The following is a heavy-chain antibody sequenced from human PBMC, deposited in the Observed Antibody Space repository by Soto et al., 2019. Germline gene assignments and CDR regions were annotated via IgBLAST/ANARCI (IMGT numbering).Heavy chain of an antibody. V-gene: IGHV4-31*03. Sequence: SETLSLTCTVSGGSISSGGYYWSWIRQHPGKGLEWIGYIYYSGSTYYNPSLKSRVTISVDTSKNQFSLKLSSVTAADTAVYYCARVDLRLGELSLTYYYGMDVWGQGTTVTVSS. CDR2: IYYSGST. J-gene: IGHJ6*02. D-gene: IGHD3-16*02. CDR1: GGSISSGGYY. CDR3: ARVDLRLGELSLTYYYGMDV.